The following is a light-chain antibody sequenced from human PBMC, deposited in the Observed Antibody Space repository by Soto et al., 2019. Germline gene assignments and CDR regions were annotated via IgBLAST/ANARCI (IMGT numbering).Light chain of an antibody. J-gene: IGKJ1*01. Sequence: EIVLTQSPATLSLSPGERATLSCRASQSVSSYLAWYQQKPGKAPSLLIYDASNRATGIPARFSGSGSGTDFTLTISSLEPEDFAVYYCQQRSNWPPTWTFGQGTKVEIK. V-gene: IGKV3-11*01. CDR3: QQRSNWPPTWT. CDR2: DAS. CDR1: QSVSSY.